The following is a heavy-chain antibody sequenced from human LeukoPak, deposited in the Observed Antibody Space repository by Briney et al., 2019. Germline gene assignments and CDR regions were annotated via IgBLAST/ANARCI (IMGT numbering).Heavy chain of an antibody. CDR2: INTDGSST. Sequence: GGSLRLSCAVSGFTFSTYWMHWVRQGPGKGLVWVSRINTDGSSTNYADSVKGRFTISRDNAKNTLYLQMNSLRAEDTAVYYCARAAGFYYYMDVWGKGTTVTVSS. D-gene: IGHD3-10*01. J-gene: IGHJ6*03. V-gene: IGHV3-74*01. CDR3: ARAAGFYYYMDV. CDR1: GFTFSTYW.